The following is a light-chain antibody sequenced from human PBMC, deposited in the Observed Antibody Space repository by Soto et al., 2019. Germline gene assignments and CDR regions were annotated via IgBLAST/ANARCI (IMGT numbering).Light chain of an antibody. CDR3: QQYGSSPWT. CDR1: HSVSST. V-gene: IGKV3-20*01. CDR2: GAS. J-gene: IGKJ1*01. Sequence: EIVMAQSPGTVCASPGERATLSYSASHSVSSTLAWYQQKPGQAPRLLIYGASSRVTGIPDRFSGSGSGTDFTLTITRLEPEDFAVYYCQQYGSSPWTFGQGTKVDIK.